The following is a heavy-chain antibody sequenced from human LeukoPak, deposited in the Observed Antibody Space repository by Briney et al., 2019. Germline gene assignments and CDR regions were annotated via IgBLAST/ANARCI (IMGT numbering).Heavy chain of an antibody. Sequence: GGSLRLSCAVSGFTLSSNWMHWVRQAPGKGLVWVSRINSDGSSTSYADSVKGRFTISRDNAKNTLYLQMNSLRAEDTAVYYCARVSLEGAAFDYWGQGTLVTVSS. J-gene: IGHJ4*02. CDR2: INSDGSST. V-gene: IGHV3-74*01. CDR1: GFTLSSNW. CDR3: ARVSLEGAAFDY. D-gene: IGHD1-26*01.